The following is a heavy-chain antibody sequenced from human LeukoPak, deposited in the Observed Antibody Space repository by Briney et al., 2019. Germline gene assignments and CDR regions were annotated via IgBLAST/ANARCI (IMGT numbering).Heavy chain of an antibody. J-gene: IGHJ4*02. D-gene: IGHD3-16*01. V-gene: IGHV4-39*07. CDR1: GGSISSSTYY. Sequence: SETLSLTCSVSGGSISSSTYYWGWIRQPPGKGLEWIGSIYCSGSTYYNPSLKSRVTISVDTSKNQFSLKLSSVTAADTAVYYCARDRFDYSYYFDYWGQGNLVTVSS. CDR2: IYCSGST. CDR3: ARDRFDYSYYFDY.